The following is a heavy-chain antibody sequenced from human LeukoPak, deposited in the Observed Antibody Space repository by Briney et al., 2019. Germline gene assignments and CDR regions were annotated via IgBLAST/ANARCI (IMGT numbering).Heavy chain of an antibody. CDR3: ARDKYSSGWAHLRQINYFDY. CDR2: INPNSGGT. D-gene: IGHD6-19*01. CDR1: GYTFSDYY. V-gene: IGHV1-2*02. J-gene: IGHJ4*02. Sequence: GASVKVSCKASGYTFSDYYIHWVRQAPGQGLEWMGWINPNSGGTNYAQNFQGRVTMTRDTSTSTAYMELRSLRSDDTAVYYCARDKYSSGWAHLRQINYFDYWGQGTLVTVSS.